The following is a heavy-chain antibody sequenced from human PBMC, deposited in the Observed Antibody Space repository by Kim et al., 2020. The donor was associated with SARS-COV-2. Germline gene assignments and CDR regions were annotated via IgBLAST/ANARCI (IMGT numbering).Heavy chain of an antibody. J-gene: IGHJ4*02. CDR3: VRISDMIMVIDY. CDR1: GASISIYH. Sequence: SETLSLTCNVSGASISIYHWGWIRQLPGKGLEWIGHKSYSGFKPPLGSRVTISLDPSKNQFSLKLSSVSTADTAAYYCVRISDMIMVIDYWGQGTLVTVS. D-gene: IGHD3-16*01. V-gene: IGHV4-59*01. CDR2: KSYSG.